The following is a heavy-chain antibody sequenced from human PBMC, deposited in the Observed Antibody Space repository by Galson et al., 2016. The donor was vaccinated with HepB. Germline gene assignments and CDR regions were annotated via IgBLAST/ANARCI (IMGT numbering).Heavy chain of an antibody. D-gene: IGHD2-15*01. CDR3: ARVHWQLPNPLFDY. CDR1: GFAFSTNW. CDR2: IDSDGSGT. V-gene: IGHV3-74*01. J-gene: IGHJ4*02. Sequence: SLRLSCAASGFAFSTNWMHWVRQAPGKGLVWVSRIDSDGSGTSYADSVKGRFTISRDNAKNTLYLQMNGLRAEDTAVYYCARVHWQLPNPLFDYWGQGTLVTVSS.